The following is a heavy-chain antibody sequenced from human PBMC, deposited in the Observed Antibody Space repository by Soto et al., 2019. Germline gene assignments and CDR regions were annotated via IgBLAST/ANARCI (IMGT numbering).Heavy chain of an antibody. V-gene: IGHV3-30*18. CDR3: AKDWRYNCATDAFDI. Sequence: PGESLRLSCAASRFSFSTYGMHWVRQAPGKGLEWVAVISYDGSEKYYADSVKGRFTISRDNSKNTLYLQMDSLRTEDTAVYFCAKDWRYNCATDAFDIWGQRTMVTVSS. D-gene: IGHD1-1*01. CDR2: ISYDGSEK. J-gene: IGHJ3*02. CDR1: RFSFSTYG.